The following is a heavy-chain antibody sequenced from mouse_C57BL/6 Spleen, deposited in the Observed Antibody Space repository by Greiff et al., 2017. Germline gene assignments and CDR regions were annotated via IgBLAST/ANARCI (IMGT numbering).Heavy chain of an antibody. CDR3: ARSPYSKDYFYY. CDR2: ICPRSGNT. V-gene: IGHV1-81*01. J-gene: IGHJ2*01. D-gene: IGHD2-5*01. CDR1: GYTFTSYG. Sequence: VKLVASGAELARPGASVKLSCKASGYTFTSYGICWVKQRTGKGLEWIGEICPRSGNTYYTEKFKGKATLTADKSSSTAYMELRSLTSEDSAVYVCARSPYSKDYFYYWGQGTTLTVSS.